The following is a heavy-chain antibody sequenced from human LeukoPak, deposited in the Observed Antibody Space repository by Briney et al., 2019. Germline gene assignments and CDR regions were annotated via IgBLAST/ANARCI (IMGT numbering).Heavy chain of an antibody. CDR3: AGLIAAAHDY. CDR2: ISSSSSYI. Sequence: GGSLRLSCAASGFTFSSYSMNWVRQAPGKGLEWVSSISSSSSYIYYADSVKGRFTISRDNAKNSLYLQMNSLRAEDTAVYYCAGLIAAAHDYWGQGTLVTVSS. J-gene: IGHJ4*02. V-gene: IGHV3-21*01. D-gene: IGHD6-13*01. CDR1: GFTFSSYS.